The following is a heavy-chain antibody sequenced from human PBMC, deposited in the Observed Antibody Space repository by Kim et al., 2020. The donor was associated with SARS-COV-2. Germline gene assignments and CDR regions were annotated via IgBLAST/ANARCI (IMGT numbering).Heavy chain of an antibody. Sequence: SETLSLTCTVSGGSISSSSYYWGWIRQPPGKGLEWIGSIYYSGSTYYNPSLKSRVTISVDTSKNQFSLKLSSVTAADTAVYYCARPPTVTTSDAFDIWGQGTMVTVSS. CDR1: GGSISSSSYY. D-gene: IGHD4-17*01. CDR3: ARPPTVTTSDAFDI. V-gene: IGHV4-39*01. CDR2: IYYSGST. J-gene: IGHJ3*02.